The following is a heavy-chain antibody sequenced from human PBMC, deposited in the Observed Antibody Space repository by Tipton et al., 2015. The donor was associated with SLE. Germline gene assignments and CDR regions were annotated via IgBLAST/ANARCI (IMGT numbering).Heavy chain of an antibody. Sequence: TLSLTCTVSGGSISSYYWSWIRQPPGKGLEWIGYTYYSGSTNYNPSLKSRVTISVDTSKNQFSLKLSSVTAADTAVYYCARGSYYSSSWYEEASLFDYWGQGTLVTVSS. D-gene: IGHD6-13*01. V-gene: IGHV4-59*01. CDR3: ARGSYYSSSWYEEASLFDY. CDR1: GGSISSYY. CDR2: TYYSGST. J-gene: IGHJ4*02.